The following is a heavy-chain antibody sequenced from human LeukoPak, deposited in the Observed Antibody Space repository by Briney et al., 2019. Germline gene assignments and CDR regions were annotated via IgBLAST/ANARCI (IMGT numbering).Heavy chain of an antibody. D-gene: IGHD3-10*01. Sequence: GGSLRLSCEASGFTFSSYGMHWVRQAPGKGLEWVAVISYDGSNKYYADSVKGRFTISRDNSKNTLYLQMNSLRAEDTAVYYCAKDWFGGHWFDPWGQGTLVTVSS. CDR3: AKDWFGGHWFDP. CDR2: ISYDGSNK. V-gene: IGHV3-30*18. CDR1: GFTFSSYG. J-gene: IGHJ5*02.